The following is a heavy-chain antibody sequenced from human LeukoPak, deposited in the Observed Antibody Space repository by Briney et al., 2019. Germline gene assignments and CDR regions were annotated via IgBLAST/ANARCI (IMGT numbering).Heavy chain of an antibody. V-gene: IGHV1-69*04. CDR1: GGTFSSYA. D-gene: IGHD5-18*01. CDR3: ATGGTAMVSGVDY. CDR2: IIPILGIA. Sequence: ASSKVSCKASGGTFSSYAISWVRQAPGQGLEWMGRIIPILGIANYAQKFQGRVTITADKSTSTAYMELSSLRSEDTAVYCCATGGTAMVSGVDYWGQGTLVTVSS. J-gene: IGHJ4*02.